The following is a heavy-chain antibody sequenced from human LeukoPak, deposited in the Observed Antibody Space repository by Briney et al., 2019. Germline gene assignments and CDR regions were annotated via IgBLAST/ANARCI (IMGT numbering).Heavy chain of an antibody. J-gene: IGHJ4*02. V-gene: IGHV4-61*02. CDR2: VYTAGST. CDR1: GDSISSGSYY. Sequence: SETLSLTRTVSGDSISSGSYYWSWIRQPAGKGLEWIGRVYTAGSTDYNPSLRSRVTISLDTSKNQFSLKLSSVTAADTAMYFCARGGLFDLDYWGQGTLVTVSS. CDR3: ARGGLFDLDY. D-gene: IGHD2-21*01.